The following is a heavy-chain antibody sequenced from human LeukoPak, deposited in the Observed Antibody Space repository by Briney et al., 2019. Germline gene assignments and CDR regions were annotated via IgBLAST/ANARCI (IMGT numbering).Heavy chain of an antibody. CDR2: ISVYNGNT. J-gene: IGHJ4*02. V-gene: IGHV1-18*01. CDR3: ARALRGGDYYGSGSPPGY. CDR1: GYTFSSYG. Sequence: ASVKVSCKASGYTFSSYGMSWVRQAPGQGLEWMGWISVYNGNTNYAQKLQGRVTMTTDTSTSTAYMELRSLRSDDTAVYYCARALRGGDYYGSGSPPGYWGQGTLVTVSS. D-gene: IGHD3-10*01.